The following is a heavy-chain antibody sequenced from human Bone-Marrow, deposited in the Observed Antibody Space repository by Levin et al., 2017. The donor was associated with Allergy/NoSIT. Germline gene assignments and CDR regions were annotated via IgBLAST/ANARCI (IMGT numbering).Heavy chain of an antibody. Sequence: GESLKISCTGSGYTFTNYWIGWVRQMPGKGLEWMGTIYPGDSDTRYSPSFQGQVIISADKSLNTAYLQWSSLKASDSAMYYCARPKSDGLIEDYCDYWGQGTLVTVSS. J-gene: IGHJ4*02. CDR1: GYTFTNYW. V-gene: IGHV5-51*01. CDR2: IYPGDSDT. CDR3: ARPKSDGLIEDYCDY. D-gene: IGHD3-16*02.